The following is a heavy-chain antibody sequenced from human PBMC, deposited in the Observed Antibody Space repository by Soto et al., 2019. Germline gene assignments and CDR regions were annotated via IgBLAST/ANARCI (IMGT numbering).Heavy chain of an antibody. CDR2: ISVGNGNT. CDR1: GYTFTSYG. D-gene: IGHD3-10*01. Sequence: ASVKVSCKASGYTFTSYGISWVRQAPGQGLEWMGWISVGNGNTNYSEKFQGRVTITRDTSASTAYLEVSSLRSEDTAVYYCARGNHYGSGNDYWG. J-gene: IGHJ4*01. CDR3: ARGNHYGSGNDY. V-gene: IGHV1-18*01.